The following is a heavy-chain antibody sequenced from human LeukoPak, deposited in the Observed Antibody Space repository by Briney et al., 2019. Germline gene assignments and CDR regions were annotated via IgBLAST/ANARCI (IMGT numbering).Heavy chain of an antibody. J-gene: IGHJ4*02. Sequence: GGSLRLSCAASGFTFSRNAMNWVRPAPGKGLEWVASISGNGVGTYYADSVKGRFNISRDNSKNTLYLQMNSLRTEDTAVYHCAKDANYFDSGSYLIPFDFWGQGTLVTVSS. CDR3: AKDANYFDSGSYLIPFDF. CDR2: ISGNGVGT. D-gene: IGHD3-22*01. V-gene: IGHV3-23*01. CDR1: GFTFSRNA.